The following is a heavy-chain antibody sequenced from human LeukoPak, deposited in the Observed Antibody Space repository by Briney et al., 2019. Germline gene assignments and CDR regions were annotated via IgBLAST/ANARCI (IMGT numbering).Heavy chain of an antibody. CDR2: ISGSGGST. CDR3: AKQAQADILTGYPR. D-gene: IGHD3-9*01. J-gene: IGHJ4*02. V-gene: IGHV3-23*01. Sequence: GGSLRLSCAASGFTFSSYAMSWVRQAPGKGLEWVSAISGSGGSTYYADSVKGRFTISRDNSKNTLHLQMNSLRAEGTAVYYCAKQAQADILTGYPRWGQGNLVTVSS. CDR1: GFTFSSYA.